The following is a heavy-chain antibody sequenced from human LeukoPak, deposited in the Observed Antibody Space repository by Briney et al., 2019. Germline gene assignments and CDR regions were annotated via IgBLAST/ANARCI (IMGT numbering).Heavy chain of an antibody. V-gene: IGHV3-66*02. Sequence: GGSLRLSCAASGFTVSSNYTSWVRQAPGKGLEWVSVIYSGGSTYYADSVKGRFTISRDNSKNTLYLQMNSLRAEDTAVYYCAREYYYDSSGPWGYWGQGTLVTVSS. CDR3: AREYYYDSSGPWGY. CDR2: IYSGGST. D-gene: IGHD3-22*01. J-gene: IGHJ4*02. CDR1: GFTVSSNY.